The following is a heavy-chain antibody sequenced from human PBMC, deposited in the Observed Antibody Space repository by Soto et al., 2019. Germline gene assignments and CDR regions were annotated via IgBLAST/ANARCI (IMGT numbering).Heavy chain of an antibody. V-gene: IGHV3-11*06. CDR1: GFTFSDYY. CDR2: IVSSSSYT. Sequence: QVQLVESGGGLVKPGGSLRLSCAASGFTFSDYYMSWIRQAPGKGVEWVSYIVSSSSYTNYADSVKGRFTISRDNAKNSMYLEMNSLRAEDTAVYYCARLRASTWYMGGYLDYWGLGTLVTVSS. J-gene: IGHJ4*02. CDR3: ARLRASTWYMGGYLDY. D-gene: IGHD6-13*01.